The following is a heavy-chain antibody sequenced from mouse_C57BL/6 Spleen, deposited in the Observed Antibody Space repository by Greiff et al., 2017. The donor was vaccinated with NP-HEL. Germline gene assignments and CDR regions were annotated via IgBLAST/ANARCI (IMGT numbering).Heavy chain of an antibody. V-gene: IGHV1-55*01. D-gene: IGHD4-1*01. J-gene: IGHJ2*01. Sequence: VQLQQPGAELVKPGASVKMSCKASGYTFTSYWITWVKQRPGQGLEWIGDIYPGSGSTNYNEKFKSTATLTVDTSSSTAYMQLSSLTSEDSAVYYCARRGTGKGYFDYGGQGTTLTVSS. CDR1: GYTFTSYW. CDR3: ARRGTGKGYFDY. CDR2: IYPGSGST.